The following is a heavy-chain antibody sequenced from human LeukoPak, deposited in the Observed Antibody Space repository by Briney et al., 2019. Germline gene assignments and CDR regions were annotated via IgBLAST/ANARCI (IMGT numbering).Heavy chain of an antibody. V-gene: IGHV1-2*02. CDR1: GYTVTGYF. J-gene: IGHJ4*02. Sequence: GASVKVSCKASGYTVTGYFMHWVRQAPGQGLEWMGWINPNSGGTNYAQKLQGRVTMTTDTSTSTAYMELRSLRSDDTAVYYCARDQQWLVYGDYWGQGTLVTVSS. CDR2: INPNSGGT. D-gene: IGHD6-19*01. CDR3: ARDQQWLVYGDY.